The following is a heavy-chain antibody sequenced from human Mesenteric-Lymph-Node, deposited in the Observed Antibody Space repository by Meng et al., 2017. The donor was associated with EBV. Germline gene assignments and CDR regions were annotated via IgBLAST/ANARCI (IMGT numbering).Heavy chain of an antibody. J-gene: IGHJ5*02. CDR3: ARENPARGNWFDP. V-gene: IGHV4-61*01. D-gene: IGHD3-10*01. Sequence: QSHESGPGLVKPSETLSLTCTVSGGSVSSTSFYWSWIRQPPGKRLEWIGYVYYSGSTNYNPSLKSRVTISVDTSKNQFSLNLYSVTAADTAVYYCARENPARGNWFDPWGQGALVTVSS. CDR2: VYYSGST. CDR1: GGSVSSTSFY.